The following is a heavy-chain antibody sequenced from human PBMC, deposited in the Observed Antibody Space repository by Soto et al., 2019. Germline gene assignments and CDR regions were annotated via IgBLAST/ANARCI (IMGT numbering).Heavy chain of an antibody. CDR3: ARDKEAAPSPPLIVGPQNWFDP. CDR1: GGSFSGYY. CDR2: INHSGST. J-gene: IGHJ5*02. V-gene: IGHV4-34*01. D-gene: IGHD2-15*01. Sequence: NPSETLSLTCAVYGGSFSGYYWSWIRQPPGKGLEWIGEINHSGSTNYNPSLKSRVTISVDTSKNQFSLKLSSVTAADTAVYYCARDKEAAPSPPLIVGPQNWFDPWGQGTLVTVSS.